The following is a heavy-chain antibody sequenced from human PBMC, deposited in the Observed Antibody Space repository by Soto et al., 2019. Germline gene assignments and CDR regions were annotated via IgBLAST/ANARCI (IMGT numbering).Heavy chain of an antibody. J-gene: IGHJ6*02. Sequence: EVQLVESGGGLVQPGGSLRLTCAASGFTFSRCWMTWVRQAPGKGLEWVANIKQDGSEEHYVDAVKGRFTISRDNAKNSLFLQMNSLRAEDTAVYYCVGGLPYYYHGMDVWGQGTTVTVSS. CDR2: IKQDGSEE. V-gene: IGHV3-7*01. D-gene: IGHD5-12*01. CDR1: GFTFSRCW. CDR3: VGGLPYYYHGMDV.